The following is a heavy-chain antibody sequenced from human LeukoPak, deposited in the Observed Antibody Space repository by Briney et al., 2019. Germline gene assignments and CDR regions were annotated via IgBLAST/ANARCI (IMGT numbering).Heavy chain of an antibody. CDR2: INSDGSST. CDR3: ARDVSSSRYYYYGMDV. J-gene: IGHJ6*02. CDR1: GFTFSSYW. Sequence: SGGSLRLSCAASGFTFSSYWMHWVRQAPGKGLVWVSRINSDGSSTSYADSVKGRFTISRDNAKNTLYLQMNSLRAEDTAVYYCARDVSSSRYYYYGMDVWGQGTTVTVSS. V-gene: IGHV3-74*01. D-gene: IGHD6-13*01.